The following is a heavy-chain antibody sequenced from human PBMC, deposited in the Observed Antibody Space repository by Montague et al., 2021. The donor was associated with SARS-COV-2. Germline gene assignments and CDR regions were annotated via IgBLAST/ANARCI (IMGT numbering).Heavy chain of an antibody. J-gene: IGHJ3*02. CDR3: AKVAGSHDTFDI. V-gene: IGHV4-38-2*02. Sequence: SETLSLTCTVSGYSISTGYYGGWIRQPPGKGLEWIGTIYHSGSTYFNPSLKSRVTISVDTSKNQFSLNLSSVTAADTAVYYCAKVAGSHDTFDIWGRGTMVTVSS. CDR1: GYSISTGYY. CDR2: IYHSGST. D-gene: IGHD6-19*01.